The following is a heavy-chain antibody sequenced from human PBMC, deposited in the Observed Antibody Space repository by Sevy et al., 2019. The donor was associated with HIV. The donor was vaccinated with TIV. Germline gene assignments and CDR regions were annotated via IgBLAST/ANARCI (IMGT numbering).Heavy chain of an antibody. V-gene: IGHV3-7*01. CDR3: ARGVGLDC. D-gene: IGHD1-26*01. Sequence: GGSLRLSCAASEFTFSPYWMTWVRQAPGKGLEWVANIRPDGSDKYYVDSVKGRFTISRDNAKNSLYLQMNSLRADDKAMYYCARGVGLDCWGQGALVTVSS. CDR1: EFTFSPYW. J-gene: IGHJ4*02. CDR2: IRPDGSDK.